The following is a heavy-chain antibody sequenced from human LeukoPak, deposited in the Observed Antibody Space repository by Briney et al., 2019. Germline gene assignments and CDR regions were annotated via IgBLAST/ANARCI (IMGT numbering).Heavy chain of an antibody. D-gene: IGHD3-16*02. V-gene: IGHV4-59*01. CDR2: IYYSGST. CDR3: AGEYYDYVWGSYRPHYFDY. Sequence: SETLSLTCTVSGGSISSYYWSWIRQPPGKGLEGIGYIYYSGSTNYNPSLKSRVTISVDTSKNQFSLKLSSVTAADTTVYYCAGEYYDYVWGSYRPHYFDYWGQGTLVTVSS. J-gene: IGHJ4*02. CDR1: GGSISSYY.